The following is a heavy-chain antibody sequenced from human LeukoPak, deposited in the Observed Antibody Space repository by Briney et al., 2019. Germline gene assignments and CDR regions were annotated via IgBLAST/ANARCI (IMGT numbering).Heavy chain of an antibody. J-gene: IGHJ4*02. Sequence: PGGSLRLSCAASGFTFSNYWMNWVRQAPEKGLEWVANIKQDGFEKYYVDSAKGRFTISRDNAKNSLYLQMNSLRAEDTAVYYCARGGSEWWLAFDYWGQGTLVTVSS. D-gene: IGHD6-19*01. CDR2: IKQDGFEK. CDR1: GFTFSNYW. V-gene: IGHV3-7*03. CDR3: ARGGSEWWLAFDY.